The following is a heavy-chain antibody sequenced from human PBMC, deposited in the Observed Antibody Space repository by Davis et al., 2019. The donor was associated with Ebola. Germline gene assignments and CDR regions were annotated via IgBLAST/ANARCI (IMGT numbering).Heavy chain of an antibody. Sequence: PSETLSLTCTVSRDSITTYYWGWIRQPPGKGLEWIGHIYHSGNTKYNPSLESRVSISVDTSKNHFSRKLSSVTAADTAVYYCARIDYGAYAVEYWGQGTLVTVSS. V-gene: IGHV4-59*01. CDR2: IYHSGNT. D-gene: IGHD4-17*01. CDR3: ARIDYGAYAVEY. CDR1: RDSITTYY. J-gene: IGHJ4*02.